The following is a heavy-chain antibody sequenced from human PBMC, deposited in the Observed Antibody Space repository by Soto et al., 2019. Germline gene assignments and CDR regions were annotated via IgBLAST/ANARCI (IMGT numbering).Heavy chain of an antibody. D-gene: IGHD2-2*01. V-gene: IGHV3-21*01. CDR3: ARVLGCSSTSCYHDAFDI. Sequence: VRQAPGKGLEWVSSISSRSSYIYYADSVKGRFTISRDNAKNSLYLQMNSLSAEDTAVYYCARVLGCSSTSCYHDAFDIWGQGTMVTVSS. J-gene: IGHJ3*02. CDR2: ISSRSSYI.